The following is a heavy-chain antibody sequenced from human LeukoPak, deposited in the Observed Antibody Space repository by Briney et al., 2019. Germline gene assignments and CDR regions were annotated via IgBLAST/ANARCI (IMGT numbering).Heavy chain of an antibody. CDR1: GFTFNRFW. J-gene: IGHJ1*01. D-gene: IGHD2-21*02. V-gene: IGHV3-7*01. CDR2: INPDGRDT. Sequence: GGSLRLSCVVSGFTFNRFWMNWVRQARGKGLEWVAHINPDGRDTYYVDSVKGRFTISRDNAQNSMYLQMNSLRVEDTAVYYCTSWGDTTAEYFQRWGQGTLVTVSS. CDR3: TSWGDTTAEYFQR.